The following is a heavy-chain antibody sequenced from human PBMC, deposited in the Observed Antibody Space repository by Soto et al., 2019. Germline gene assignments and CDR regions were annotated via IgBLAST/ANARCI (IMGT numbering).Heavy chain of an antibody. Sequence: EVQLVESGGGLVKPGGSLRLSCAASGFTFSNAWMSWVRQAPGKGLEWVDRIKSKTDGGTTDYAAPVKGRFTISRDDSKNTLYLQMNSLKTEDTAVYYCTTKHTLNYGIDYWGQGTLVTVSS. V-gene: IGHV3-15*01. D-gene: IGHD4-17*01. CDR3: TTKHTLNYGIDY. CDR2: IKSKTDGGTT. J-gene: IGHJ4*02. CDR1: GFTFSNAW.